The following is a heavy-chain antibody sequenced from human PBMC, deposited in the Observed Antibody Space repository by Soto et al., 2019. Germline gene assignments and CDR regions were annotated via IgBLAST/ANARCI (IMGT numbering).Heavy chain of an antibody. CDR3: ASAYYYDSSGYYYGGLWDY. D-gene: IGHD3-22*01. J-gene: IGHJ4*02. CDR2: IIPIFGTA. Sequence: SVKVSCKASGGTFSSYAISWVRQAPGQGLEWMVGIIPIFGTANYAQKFQGRVTITADESTSTAYMELSSLRSEDTAVYYCASAYYYDSSGYYYGGLWDYWGQGTLVTVSS. V-gene: IGHV1-69*13. CDR1: GGTFSSYA.